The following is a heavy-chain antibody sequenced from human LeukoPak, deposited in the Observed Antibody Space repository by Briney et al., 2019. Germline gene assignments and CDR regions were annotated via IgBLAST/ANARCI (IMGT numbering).Heavy chain of an antibody. CDR3: ARTTIYCSSTSCAQPFDY. D-gene: IGHD2-2*01. Sequence: ASVKVSCKASGYTFTSYGISWVRQAPGQGLEWMGWISAYNGNTNYAQKLQGRVTMTTDTSTSTAYMELRSLRSDDTAVYYCARTTIYCSSTSCAQPFDYWGQGTLDTVSS. J-gene: IGHJ4*02. V-gene: IGHV1-18*01. CDR1: GYTFTSYG. CDR2: ISAYNGNT.